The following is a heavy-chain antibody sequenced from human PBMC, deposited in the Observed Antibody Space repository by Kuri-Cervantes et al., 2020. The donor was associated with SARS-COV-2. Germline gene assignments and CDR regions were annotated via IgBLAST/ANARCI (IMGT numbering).Heavy chain of an antibody. J-gene: IGHJ6*03. CDR1: GFTFDDYG. Sequence: LSLTCAASGFTFDDYGMSWVRQAPGKGLEWVSGINWNGGSTGYADSVKGRFTISRDNAKNSLYLQMNSLRAEDTALYYCARNFKSSSSLYYYYYMDVWGKGTTVTVSS. CDR2: INWNGGST. CDR3: ARNFKSSSSLYYYYYMDV. D-gene: IGHD6-6*01. V-gene: IGHV3-20*04.